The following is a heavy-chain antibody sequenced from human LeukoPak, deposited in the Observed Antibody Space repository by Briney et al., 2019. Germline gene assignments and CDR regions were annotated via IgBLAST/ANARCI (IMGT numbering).Heavy chain of an antibody. CDR1: GFNVSNNY. CDR3: ARGQGDSV. V-gene: IGHV3-74*01. J-gene: IGHJ4*02. Sequence: GGSLRLSCAVSGFNVSNNYMSWVRQAPGKGLVWVSRINSDGSSTSYADSVKGRFTISRDNAKNTLYLQMNSLRAEDTAVYYCARGQGDSVWGQGTLVTVSS. CDR2: INSDGSST. D-gene: IGHD2-21*02.